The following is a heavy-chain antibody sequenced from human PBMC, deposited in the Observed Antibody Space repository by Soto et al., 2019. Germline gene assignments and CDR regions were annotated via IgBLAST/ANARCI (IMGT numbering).Heavy chain of an antibody. CDR1: GGTFSSYA. CDR3: ARESIGVVPAAHYYYGMDV. J-gene: IGHJ6*02. V-gene: IGHV1-69*06. Sequence: QVQLVQSGAEVKKPGSSVKVSCKASGGTFSSYAISWVRQAPGQGLEWMGGIIPIFGTANYAQKFQGRVTITVDKSTSTAYMELSSLRSEDTAVYYCARESIGVVPAAHYYYGMDVWGQGTTVTVSS. CDR2: IIPIFGTA. D-gene: IGHD2-2*01.